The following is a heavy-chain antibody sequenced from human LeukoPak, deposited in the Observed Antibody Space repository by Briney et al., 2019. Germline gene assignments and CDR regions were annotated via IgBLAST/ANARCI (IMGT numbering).Heavy chain of an antibody. J-gene: IGHJ4*02. CDR2: IYSGGST. CDR1: GFTVSSNY. CDR3: ARGLPPVMKYYFDY. Sequence: GGSLRLSCAASGFTVSSNYMTWVRQAPGKGLEWVSLIYSGGSTYYADSVKGRFTISRDDSKNTLYLQMNSLRAEDTAMYYCARGLPPVMKYYFDYWGQGTLVTVSS. D-gene: IGHD4-11*01. V-gene: IGHV3-53*01.